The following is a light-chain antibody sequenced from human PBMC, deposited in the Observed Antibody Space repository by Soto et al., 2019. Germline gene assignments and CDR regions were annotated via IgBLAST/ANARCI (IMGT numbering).Light chain of an antibody. CDR2: SHS. CDR3: AAWDDSPNAYV. Sequence: QSVLTQPPSASGTPGQRVAFSCSGSSSNIGANTVNWYQQLPGAAPKLLIYSHSQRPSGVPDRFSGSKSGTSASLAISGLQSDDEADYYCAAWDDSPNAYVFGTGTKVTVL. V-gene: IGLV1-44*01. CDR1: SSNIGANT. J-gene: IGLJ1*01.